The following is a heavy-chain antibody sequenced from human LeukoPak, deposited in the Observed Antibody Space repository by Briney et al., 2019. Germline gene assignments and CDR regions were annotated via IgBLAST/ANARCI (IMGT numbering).Heavy chain of an antibody. CDR3: AREGYSSSWYEQRWFDP. J-gene: IGHJ5*02. V-gene: IGHV3-74*01. Sequence: PGRSLRLSCAASGFTFSSYWMHWVRQAPGKGLVWVSRINSDGSSTSYADSVKGRFTISRDNAKNTLYLQMNSLRAEDTAVYYCAREGYSSSWYEQRWFDPWGQGTLVTVSS. CDR1: GFTFSSYW. D-gene: IGHD6-13*01. CDR2: INSDGSST.